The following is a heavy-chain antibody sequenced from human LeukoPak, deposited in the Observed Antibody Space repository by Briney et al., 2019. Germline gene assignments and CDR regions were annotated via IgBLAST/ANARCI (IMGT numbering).Heavy chain of an antibody. CDR2: ISGSGGST. D-gene: IGHD2-2*01. CDR3: AKDRVVVVPAESYFDY. Sequence: SCKASGGTFSSYAMSWVRQAPGKGLEWVSAISGSGGSTYYADSVKGRFTISRDNSKNTLYLQMNSLRAEDTAVYYCAKDRVVVVPAESYFDYWGQGTLVTVSS. J-gene: IGHJ4*02. V-gene: IGHV3-23*01. CDR1: GGTFSSYA.